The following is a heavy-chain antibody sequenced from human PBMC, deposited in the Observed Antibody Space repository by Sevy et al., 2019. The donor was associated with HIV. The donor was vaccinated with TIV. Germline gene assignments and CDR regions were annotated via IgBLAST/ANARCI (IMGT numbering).Heavy chain of an antibody. CDR3: AVTKDYYDSSGYPFDY. CDR2: FDPEDGKT. Sequence: ASVKVSCKVSGYTLTQLSMHWVRQAPGKGLEWMGTFDPEDGKTIYAQKFQGRVTMPEDKSTDTAYMQLTSLRSEDTAVFYCAVTKDYYDSSGYPFDYWGLGTLVTVSS. J-gene: IGHJ4*02. V-gene: IGHV1-24*01. CDR1: GYTLTQLS. D-gene: IGHD3-22*01.